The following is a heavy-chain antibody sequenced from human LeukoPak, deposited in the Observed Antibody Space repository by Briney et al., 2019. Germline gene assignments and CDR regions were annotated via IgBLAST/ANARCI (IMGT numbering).Heavy chain of an antibody. CDR2: IYTSGTT. V-gene: IGHV4-59*10. Sequence: QTSETLSLTCAVYGGSFSDYYWGWIRQPAGKGLEWIGRIYTSGTTNYNPSLKSRVTMSVDTSKNQFSLQLSSVTAADTAIYYCAKAQGYGWFDPWGQGTLVTVSS. CDR3: AKAQGYGWFDP. D-gene: IGHD5-18*01. J-gene: IGHJ5*02. CDR1: GGSFSDYY.